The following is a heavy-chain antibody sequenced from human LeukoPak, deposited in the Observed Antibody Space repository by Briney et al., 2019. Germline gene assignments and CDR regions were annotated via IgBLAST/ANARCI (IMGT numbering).Heavy chain of an antibody. V-gene: IGHV4-34*01. CDR2: INHSGST. Sequence: SETLSLTCAVYGGSFSDFSWSWIRQPPGKGLEWIGEINHSGSTNHNPSLKSRVTISLDTSKNQFSLKLSSVTAADTAVYYCARFAELAPYFDYWGQGTLVTVSS. CDR3: ARFAELAPYFDY. D-gene: IGHD5-24*01. CDR1: GGSFSDFS. J-gene: IGHJ4*02.